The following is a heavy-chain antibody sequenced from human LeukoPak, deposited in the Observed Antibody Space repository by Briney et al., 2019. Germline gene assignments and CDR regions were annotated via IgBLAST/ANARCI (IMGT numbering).Heavy chain of an antibody. CDR1: GLTFSSYA. Sequence: PGGSLRLSCAASGLTFSSYAMHLVRQAPGKGLEWVAVISYDGSNKYYADSVKGRFTISRDNSKNTLYLQMNSLRAEDTAVYYCARGYSYGGCWGQGTLVTVSS. CDR2: ISYDGSNK. V-gene: IGHV3-30-3*01. J-gene: IGHJ4*02. CDR3: ARGYSYGGC. D-gene: IGHD5-18*01.